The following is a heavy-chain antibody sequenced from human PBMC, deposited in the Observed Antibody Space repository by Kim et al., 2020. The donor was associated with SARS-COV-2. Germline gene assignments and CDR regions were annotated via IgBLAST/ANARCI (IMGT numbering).Heavy chain of an antibody. CDR1: GGSVSSRGFY. J-gene: IGHJ4*02. V-gene: IGHV4-39*01. D-gene: IGHD5-18*01. CDR2: MYYSGST. Sequence: SETLSLTCTVSGGSVSSRGFYWGRIRQPPEKGLEWIGSMYYSGSTYYNPSLKSRVTISLDTSKNQFSLKLTSVTAADTAVYYCARHVGYNYGFIDYWGQGTLAT. CDR3: ARHVGYNYGFIDY.